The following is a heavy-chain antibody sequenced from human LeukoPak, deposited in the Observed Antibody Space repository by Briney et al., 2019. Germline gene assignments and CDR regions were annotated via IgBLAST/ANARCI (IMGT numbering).Heavy chain of an antibody. CDR1: GGSISSYY. V-gene: IGHV4-59*01. J-gene: IGHJ5*02. CDR2: IYYSGST. D-gene: IGHD6-13*01. CDR3: ARVIAAAGFFDP. Sequence: NPSENLSLTCTVSGGSISSYYWSWIRQPPGKGLEWIGYIYYSGSTNYNPSLKSRVTISVDTSKNQFSLKLSSVTAADTAVYYCARVIAAAGFFDPWGQGTLVTVSS.